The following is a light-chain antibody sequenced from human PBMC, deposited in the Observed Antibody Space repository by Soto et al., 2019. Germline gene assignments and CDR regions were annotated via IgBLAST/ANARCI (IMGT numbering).Light chain of an antibody. J-gene: IGKJ2*03. V-gene: IGKV1-5*01. CDR1: QTINNW. Sequence: DIQMTQSPSTLSASVGDRVTITCRASQTINNWLAWYQQKPGKVPKVLIYDASTLESGVPSRFSGSGSGTEFTLTISSLQPDDFATYYCQQYYGSLYSFCQGTKLEI. CDR3: QQYYGSLYS. CDR2: DAS.